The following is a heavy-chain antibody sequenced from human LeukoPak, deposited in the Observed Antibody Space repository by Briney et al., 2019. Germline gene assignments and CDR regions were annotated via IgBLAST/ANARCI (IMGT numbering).Heavy chain of an antibody. CDR3: ARLLSDGNFDY. CDR1: GYTLTDYY. CDR2: INPSGGST. Sequence: ASVKVSCKASGYTLTDYYMHWVRQAPGQGLEWMGIINPSGGSTSYAQKFQGRVTMTRDTSTSTVYMELSSLRSEDTAVYYCARLLSDGNFDYWGQGTLVTVSS. V-gene: IGHV1-46*01. J-gene: IGHJ4*02. D-gene: IGHD1-26*01.